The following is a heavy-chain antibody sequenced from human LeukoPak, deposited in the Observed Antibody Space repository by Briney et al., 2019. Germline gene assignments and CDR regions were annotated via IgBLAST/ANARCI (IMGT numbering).Heavy chain of an antibody. J-gene: IGHJ3*02. CDR3: AREAVVVTATQSFDAFDI. CDR1: GGSISSYY. V-gene: IGHV4-59*01. D-gene: IGHD2-21*02. Sequence: SETLSLTCTVSGGSISSYYWSWIRQPPGKGLEWIGYIYYSGSTNYNPSLKSRVTISVDTSKNQFSLKLSSVTAADTAVYYCAREAVVVTATQSFDAFDIWGQGTMVTVSS. CDR2: IYYSGST.